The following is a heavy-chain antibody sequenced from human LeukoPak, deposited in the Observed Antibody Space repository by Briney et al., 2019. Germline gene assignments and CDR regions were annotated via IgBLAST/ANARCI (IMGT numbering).Heavy chain of an antibody. CDR1: GYTFTSYY. V-gene: IGHV1-46*01. Sequence: GTSVKVSCKASGYTFTSYYMHWVRQAPGQGLEWMGIINPSGGSTSYAQKFQGRVTMTRDTSTSTVYMELSSLRSEDTAVYYCATQLNYYDSSGYYSDYWGQGTLVTVSS. CDR2: INPSGGST. J-gene: IGHJ4*02. D-gene: IGHD3-22*01. CDR3: ATQLNYYDSSGYYSDY.